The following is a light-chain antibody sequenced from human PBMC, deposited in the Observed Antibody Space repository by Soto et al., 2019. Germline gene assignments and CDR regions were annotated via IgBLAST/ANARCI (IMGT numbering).Light chain of an antibody. Sequence: EIVMPKSRAPLSVSPGARAPLSGRASQSVSSNLAWYQQNPGQAPRLLIYGASTRATGIPARFSGSGSGTECTPTISSLQSEELAVYYCQQYNNWPRTFGKGTKVDIK. V-gene: IGKV3-15*01. CDR2: GAS. CDR1: QSVSSN. J-gene: IGKJ1*01. CDR3: QQYNNWPRT.